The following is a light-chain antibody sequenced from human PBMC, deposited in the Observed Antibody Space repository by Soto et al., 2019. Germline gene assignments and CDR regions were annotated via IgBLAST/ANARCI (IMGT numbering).Light chain of an antibody. CDR3: CSYAGSSVA. CDR1: SSDVGSYNL. V-gene: IGLV2-23*01. Sequence: QSALTQPASVSGSPGQSITISCTGTSSDVGSYNLVSWYQQHPGKAPKLMIYEGSKRPSGVSNRFSGSKSGNTAPLTISGVQAEDEDEYYCCSYAGSSVAFGGGTKLTVL. J-gene: IGLJ2*01. CDR2: EGS.